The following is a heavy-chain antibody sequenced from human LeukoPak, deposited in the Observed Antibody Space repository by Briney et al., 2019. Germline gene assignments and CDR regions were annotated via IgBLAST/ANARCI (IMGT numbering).Heavy chain of an antibody. V-gene: IGHV1-69*13. CDR2: IIPIFGTA. D-gene: IGHD2/OR15-2a*01. CDR3: ARAHPSAFYDVREYYYYMDV. J-gene: IGHJ6*03. CDR1: GYTLTELS. Sequence: SVKVSCKVSGYTLTELSMHWVRQAPGKGLEWMGGIIPIFGTANYAQKFQGRVTITADESTSTAYMELSSLRSEDTAVYYCARAHPSAFYDVREYYYYMDVWGKGTTVTVSS.